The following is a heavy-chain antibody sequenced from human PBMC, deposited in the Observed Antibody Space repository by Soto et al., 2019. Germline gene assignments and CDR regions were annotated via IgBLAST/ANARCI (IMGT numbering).Heavy chain of an antibody. Sequence: PGGSLRLSCAASGFTFSSYGMHWVRQAPGKGLEWVAVIWYDGSNKYYADSVKGRFTISRDNSKNTLYLQMNSLRAEDTAVYYCATHGSLLFGELLPFDYWGQGTLVTVSS. CDR2: IWYDGSNK. CDR3: ATHGSLLFGELLPFDY. D-gene: IGHD3-10*01. J-gene: IGHJ4*02. CDR1: GFTFSSYG. V-gene: IGHV3-33*01.